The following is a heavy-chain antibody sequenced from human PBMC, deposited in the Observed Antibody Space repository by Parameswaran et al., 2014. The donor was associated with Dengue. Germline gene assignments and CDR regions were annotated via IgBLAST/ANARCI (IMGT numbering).Heavy chain of an antibody. D-gene: IGHD1-7*01. CDR3: ARSYWNYDS. J-gene: IGHJ5*02. V-gene: IGHV1-18*01. CDR2: ISAYNGNT. Sequence: SWVRQAPGQGLSDGWISAYNGNTNYAQKLQGRVTMTTDTSTSTAYMELRSLRSDDTAVYYCARSYWNYDSWGQGTLVTVSS.